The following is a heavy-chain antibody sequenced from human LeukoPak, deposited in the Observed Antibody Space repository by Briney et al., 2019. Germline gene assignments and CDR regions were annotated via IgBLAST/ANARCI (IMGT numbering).Heavy chain of an antibody. CDR3: AKERHPALNEYYFDY. J-gene: IGHJ4*02. CDR1: EFTFSSYG. CDR2: IRYDGSTK. D-gene: IGHD2-2*01. V-gene: IGHV3-30*02. Sequence: PGGSLRLSCAASEFTFSSYGMHWVRQAPGKGLEWVAFIRYDGSTKYYADSVKGRFNISRDNSKNTLYLQMNSLRAEDTAVYYCAKERHPALNEYYFDYWGQGTLVTVSS.